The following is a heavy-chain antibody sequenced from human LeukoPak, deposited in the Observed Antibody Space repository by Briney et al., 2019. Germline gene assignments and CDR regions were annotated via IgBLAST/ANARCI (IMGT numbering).Heavy chain of an antibody. V-gene: IGHV3-53*01. CDR1: GFLVSSTY. CDR2: LYSGGST. Sequence: GGSLRLSCAPSGFLVSSTYMNWVRQAPGKGLEWVSFLYSGGSTDYADSVKGRFSISRDNSKNTLYLQMNSLRAEDTAVYYCARGGTGDGYWYFHLWGRGTLVTVSS. CDR3: ARGGTGDGYWYFHL. J-gene: IGHJ2*01. D-gene: IGHD7-27*01.